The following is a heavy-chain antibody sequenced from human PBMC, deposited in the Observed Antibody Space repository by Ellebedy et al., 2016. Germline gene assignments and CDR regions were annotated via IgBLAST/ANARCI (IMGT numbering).Heavy chain of an antibody. CDR1: GGSFSGYY. CDR2: INHSGST. D-gene: IGHD3-22*01. CDR3: ARVPRRSTMIVVAKGRYYFDY. V-gene: IGHV4-34*01. J-gene: IGHJ4*02. Sequence: SETLSLXCAVYGGSFSGYYWSWIRQPPGKGLEWIGEINHSGSTNYNPSLKSRVTISVDTSKNQFSLKLSSVTAADTAVYYCARVPRRSTMIVVAKGRYYFDYWGQGTLVTVSS.